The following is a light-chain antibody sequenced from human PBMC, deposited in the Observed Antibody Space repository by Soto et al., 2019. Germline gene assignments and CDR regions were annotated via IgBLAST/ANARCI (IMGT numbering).Light chain of an antibody. CDR2: EVS. Sequence: QSALTQPASVSGSLGQSITISCTGTSSDVGAYNYVSWYQQHPGKAPKLMIYEVSTRPSGVSNRFSGSKSGNTASLTISGLQAEDEADYYCSSYTSSSTLVFGAGTKVTVL. J-gene: IGLJ2*01. V-gene: IGLV2-14*01. CDR1: SSDVGAYNY. CDR3: SSYTSSSTLV.